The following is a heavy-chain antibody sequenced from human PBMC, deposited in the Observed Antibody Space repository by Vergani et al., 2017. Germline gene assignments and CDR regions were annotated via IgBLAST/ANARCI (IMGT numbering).Heavy chain of an antibody. V-gene: IGHV5-10-1*01. D-gene: IGHD5-12*01. Sequence: EVQLVQSGAEVKKPGESLRISCKGSGYSFTSYWISWVRQMPGKGLEWMGRIDPSDSYTNYSPSIQGHVTISADKSSSTAYLQWSSLKASATAMYYGAGGLGTLTNWFDPWGQGTLVTVSS. CDR3: AGGLGTLTNWFDP. CDR2: IDPSDSYT. CDR1: GYSFTSYW. J-gene: IGHJ5*02.